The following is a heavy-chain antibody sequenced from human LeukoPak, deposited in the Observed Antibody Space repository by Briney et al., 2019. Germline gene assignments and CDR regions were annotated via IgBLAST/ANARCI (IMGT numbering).Heavy chain of an antibody. V-gene: IGHV3-30*02. J-gene: IGHJ4*02. CDR2: IRYDGSNK. D-gene: IGHD2-2*02. CDR1: GFMFSSYW. CDR3: AKEDLGYCSSSSCSTDY. Sequence: SGGSLRLSCEASGFMFSSYWMSWVRQAPGKGLEWVASIRYDGSNKYYAESVKGRFTISRDNSKNTLYLQMNSLRAEETAVYYCAKEDLGYCSSSSCSTDYWGQGTLITVSS.